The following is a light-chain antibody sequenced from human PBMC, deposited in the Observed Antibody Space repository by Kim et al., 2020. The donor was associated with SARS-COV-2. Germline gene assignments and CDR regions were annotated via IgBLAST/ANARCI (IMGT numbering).Light chain of an antibody. CDR3: LQHSTYPIT. CDR1: QDNRND. Sequence: ASVGDRVTITCQASQDNRNDLGWYQPKPGRAPKRLIYGASSLQSGVPSRFSGSGSGTECTLAISSVQPEDFATYFCLQHSTYPITFGQGTRLEIK. J-gene: IGKJ5*01. V-gene: IGKV1-17*01. CDR2: GAS.